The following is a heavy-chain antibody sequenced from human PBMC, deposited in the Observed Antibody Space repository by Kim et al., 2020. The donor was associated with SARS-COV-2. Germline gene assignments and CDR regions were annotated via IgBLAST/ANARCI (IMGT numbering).Heavy chain of an antibody. D-gene: IGHD5-18*01. CDR2: IYYSGST. CDR3: ARDQSYGYGMDV. J-gene: IGHJ6*02. V-gene: IGHV4-31*03. CDR1: GGSISSGGYY. Sequence: SETLSLTCTVSGGSISSGGYYWSWIRQHPGKGLEWIGYIYYSGSTYYNPSLKSRVTISVDTSKNQFSLKLSSVTAADTAVYYCARDQSYGYGMDVWGQGTTVTVSS.